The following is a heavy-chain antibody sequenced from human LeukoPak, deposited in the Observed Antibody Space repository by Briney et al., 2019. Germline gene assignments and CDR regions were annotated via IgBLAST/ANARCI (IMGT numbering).Heavy chain of an antibody. V-gene: IGHV3-23*01. Sequence: GGSLRLSCVAPGFTFRTYAMSWVRQAPGKGLEWVSVISDTGTSTYYADSVKGRFTISRANSKNTVFLQMNSLRAEDSALYYCAKGAGDYCSGGRCYPFDYWGQGTPVTVSS. D-gene: IGHD2-15*01. J-gene: IGHJ4*02. CDR2: ISDTGTST. CDR3: AKGAGDYCSGGRCYPFDY. CDR1: GFTFRTYA.